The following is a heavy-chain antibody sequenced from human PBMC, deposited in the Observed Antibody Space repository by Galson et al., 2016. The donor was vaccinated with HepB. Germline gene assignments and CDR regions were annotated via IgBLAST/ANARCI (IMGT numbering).Heavy chain of an antibody. Sequence: SLRLSCAASGFTFSDYYMTWIRQTPGRGLEWLAYISSTSDYTNYAGSVKGRFTISRDNAKNSLYLHMNSLTAEDTAVYYCARDGSGYSSSWYFDSWGQGSLVTVSS. CDR1: GFTFSDYY. CDR3: ARDGSGYSSSWYFDS. V-gene: IGHV3-11*05. J-gene: IGHJ4*02. CDR2: ISSTSDYT. D-gene: IGHD6-13*01.